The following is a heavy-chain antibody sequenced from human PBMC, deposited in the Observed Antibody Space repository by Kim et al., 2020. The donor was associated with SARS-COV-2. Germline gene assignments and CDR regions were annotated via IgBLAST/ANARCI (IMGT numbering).Heavy chain of an antibody. D-gene: IGHD6-13*01. CDR3: ARDQESSSWLFDY. J-gene: IGHJ4*02. V-gene: IGHV1-69*04. Sequence: SVKVSCKASGGTFSSYAISWVRQAPGQGLEWMGRIIPILGIANYAQKFQGRVTITADKSTSTAYMELSSLRSEDTAVYYCARDQESSSWLFDYWGQGTLVTVSS. CDR1: GGTFSSYA. CDR2: IIPILGIA.